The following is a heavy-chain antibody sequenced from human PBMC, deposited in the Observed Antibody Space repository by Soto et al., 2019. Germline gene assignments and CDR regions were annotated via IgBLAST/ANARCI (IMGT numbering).Heavy chain of an antibody. CDR1: GFTFDDYA. Sequence: EVQLVESGGGVVQPGRSLRLSCTGSGFTFDDYAMYWVRQRPGAGLEWVAGISWSSGNIAHADSVKGRFTVSRDNDMSSLYLQMNSLRVEDTAMYYCARGGSGALTAAAGRTHWFDPWGQGTLVIVSS. V-gene: IGHV3-9*01. D-gene: IGHD6-13*01. CDR2: ISWSSGNI. J-gene: IGHJ5*02. CDR3: ARGGSGALTAAAGRTHWFDP.